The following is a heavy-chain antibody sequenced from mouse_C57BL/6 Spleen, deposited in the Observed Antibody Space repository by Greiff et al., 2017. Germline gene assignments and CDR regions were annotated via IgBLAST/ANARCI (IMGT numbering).Heavy chain of an antibody. V-gene: IGHV5-6*01. Sequence: EVKLMESGGDLVKPGGSLKLSCAASGFTFSSYGMSWVRQTPDKRLEWVATISSGGSYTYYPNSVKGRFTISRDNAKNTLYLQMSSLKSEDTAMYYCARPGTGFDYWGQGTTLTVSS. CDR1: GFTFSSYG. D-gene: IGHD3-3*01. CDR3: ARPGTGFDY. J-gene: IGHJ2*01. CDR2: ISSGGSYT.